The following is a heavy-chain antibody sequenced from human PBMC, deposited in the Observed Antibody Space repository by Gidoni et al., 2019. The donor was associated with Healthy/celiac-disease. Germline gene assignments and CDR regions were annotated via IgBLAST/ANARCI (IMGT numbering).Heavy chain of an antibody. Sequence: GSEKYYVDSVKGRFTISRDNAKNSLYLQMNSLRAEDTAVYYCARDPYWYPYDYWGQGTLVTVSS. CDR3: ARDPYWYPYDY. J-gene: IGHJ4*02. CDR2: GSEK. V-gene: IGHV3-7*03. D-gene: IGHD2-8*02.